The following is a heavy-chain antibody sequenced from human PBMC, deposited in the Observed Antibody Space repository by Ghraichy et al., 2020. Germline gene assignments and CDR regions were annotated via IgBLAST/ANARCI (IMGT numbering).Heavy chain of an antibody. D-gene: IGHD1-14*01. J-gene: IGHJ4*02. V-gene: IGHV3-23*01. Sequence: GESLNISCAASGFTFSSYAMSWVRQAPGKGLEWVSGISGNGGSTYYADSVKGRFTISRDNSKNTLYLQMNSLRAEDTAVYYCAKGLRPEYYFDYWGQGTLVTVSS. CDR3: AKGLRPEYYFDY. CDR1: GFTFSSYA. CDR2: ISGNGGST.